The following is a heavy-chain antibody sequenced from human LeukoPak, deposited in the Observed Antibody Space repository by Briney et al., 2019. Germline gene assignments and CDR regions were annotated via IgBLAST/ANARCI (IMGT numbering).Heavy chain of an antibody. V-gene: IGHV4-59*01. J-gene: IGHJ3*02. CDR2: IYYSGST. CDR1: GGSISSYY. Sequence: SETLSLTCTVSGGSISSYYWSWIRQPPGKGLEWIGYIYYSGSTNYNPSLKSRVTISVDTSKNQFSLKLSSVTAADTAVYYCAGGSSGYPLHGGLDAFDIWGQGTMVTVSS. CDR3: AGGSSGYPLHGGLDAFDI. D-gene: IGHD3-22*01.